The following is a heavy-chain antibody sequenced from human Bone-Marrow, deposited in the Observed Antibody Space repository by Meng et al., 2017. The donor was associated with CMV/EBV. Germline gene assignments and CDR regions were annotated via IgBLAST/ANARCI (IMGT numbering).Heavy chain of an antibody. CDR1: GYSFTSYG. CDR3: ARDSSSSGWYSGLDY. D-gene: IGHD6-19*01. V-gene: IGHV1-18*01. Sequence: GESLKISCKGSGYSFTSYGISWVRQAPGQGLEWMGWISAYNGNTNYAQKLQGRVTMTTDTSTSTAYMELRSLRSDDTAVYYCARDSSSSGWYSGLDYWGQGTLVTVSS. J-gene: IGHJ4*02. CDR2: ISAYNGNT.